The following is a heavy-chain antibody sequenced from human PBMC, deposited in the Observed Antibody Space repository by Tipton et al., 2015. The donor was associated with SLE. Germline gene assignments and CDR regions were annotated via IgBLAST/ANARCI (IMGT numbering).Heavy chain of an antibody. D-gene: IGHD4/OR15-4a*01. CDR1: GGSISSGNYY. V-gene: IGHV4-61*02. CDR2: IYTSGST. Sequence: TLSLTCTVSGGSISSGNYYWSWIRQPAGKGLEWIGRIYTSGSTNYNPSLKSRVTISVDTSKNQFSLKLSSVTAADTAVYYCAANHDAFDIWGQGTMVTVSS. CDR3: AANHDAFDI. J-gene: IGHJ3*02.